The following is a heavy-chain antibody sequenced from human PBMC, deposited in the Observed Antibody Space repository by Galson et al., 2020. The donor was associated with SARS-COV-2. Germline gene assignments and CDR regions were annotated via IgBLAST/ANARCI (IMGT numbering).Heavy chain of an antibody. CDR1: GGSISSYY. CDR3: ARGFGELFPYNWFDP. V-gene: IGHV4-59*12. J-gene: IGHJ5*02. CDR2: IYYSGST. Sequence: SETLSLTCTVSGGSISSYYWSWIRQPPGKGLEWIGYIYYSGSTNYNPSLKSRVTISVDTSKNQFSLKLSSVTAADTAVYYCARGFGELFPYNWFDPWGQGTLVTVSS. D-gene: IGHD3-10*01.